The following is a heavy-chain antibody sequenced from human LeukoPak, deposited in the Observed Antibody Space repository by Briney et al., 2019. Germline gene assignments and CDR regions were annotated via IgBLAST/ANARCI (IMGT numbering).Heavy chain of an antibody. V-gene: IGHV3-43*02. J-gene: IGHJ4*02. CDR3: AKGPYYDYVWGSYRLPYFDY. CDR2: ISGDGGST. CDR1: GFTFDDYA. D-gene: IGHD3-16*02. Sequence: QSGGSLRLSCAASGFTFDDYAMHWVRQAPGKGLEWVSLISGDGGSTYYADSVEGRFTISRDNSKNSLYLQMNSLRTEDTALYYCAKGPYYDYVWGSYRLPYFDYWGQGTLVTVSS.